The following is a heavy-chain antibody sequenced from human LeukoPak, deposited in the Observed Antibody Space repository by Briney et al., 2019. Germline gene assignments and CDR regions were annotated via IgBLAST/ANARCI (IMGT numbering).Heavy chain of an antibody. CDR3: ATRAVAAPY. Sequence: GGSLRLSCAASGFTVSSNYMSWVRQAPGKGLEWVSVIYSGGSTYYADSVKGRFIIFRDSSKNTLYLQMNSLRVEDTAVYYCATRAVAAPYWGQGTLVTVSS. D-gene: IGHD6-19*01. V-gene: IGHV3-66*01. CDR2: IYSGGST. CDR1: GFTVSSNY. J-gene: IGHJ4*02.